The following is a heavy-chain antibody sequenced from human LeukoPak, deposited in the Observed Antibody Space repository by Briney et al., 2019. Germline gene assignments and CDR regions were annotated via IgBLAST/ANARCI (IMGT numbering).Heavy chain of an antibody. V-gene: IGHV4-39*07. CDR1: GGSISSSSYY. CDR2: IYYSGST. J-gene: IGHJ6*03. Sequence: SETLSLTCTVSGGSISSSSYYWGWIRQPPGKGLEWIGSIYYSGSTYYNPSLKSRATISVDTSKNQFSLKLGSVTAADTAVYYCARVDRYYYYMDVWGTGTTVTISS. CDR3: ARVDRYYYYMDV.